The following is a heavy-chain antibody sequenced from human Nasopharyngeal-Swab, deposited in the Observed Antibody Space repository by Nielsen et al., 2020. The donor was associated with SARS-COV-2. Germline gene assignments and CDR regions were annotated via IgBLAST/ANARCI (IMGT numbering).Heavy chain of an antibody. CDR3: TRAGYSGSYGGFDS. Sequence: GESLKISCAASGFTFNSYWMHWVRQAPGKGLVWVSRINTDATSTSYADSVKGRFTIFRDNAKNMVFLQMNSLTAEGTAIYYCTRAGYSGSYGGFDSWGQGTLVSVSS. CDR2: INTDATST. D-gene: IGHD1-26*01. V-gene: IGHV3-74*01. J-gene: IGHJ4*02. CDR1: GFTFNSYW.